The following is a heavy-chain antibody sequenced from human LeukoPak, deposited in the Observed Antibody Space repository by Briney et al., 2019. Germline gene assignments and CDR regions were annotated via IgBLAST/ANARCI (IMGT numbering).Heavy chain of an antibody. Sequence: SETLSLTCAVSGYSISSGYYWGWIRQPPGKGLEWIGSIYHSGSTYYNPSLKSRVTISVDTSKNQFSLKLSSVTAADTAVYYCARKTRLSGWYFGAFWFDPWGQGTLVTVSS. CDR3: ARKTRLSGWYFGAFWFDP. D-gene: IGHD6-19*01. J-gene: IGHJ5*02. CDR2: IYHSGST. CDR1: GYSISSGYY. V-gene: IGHV4-38-2*01.